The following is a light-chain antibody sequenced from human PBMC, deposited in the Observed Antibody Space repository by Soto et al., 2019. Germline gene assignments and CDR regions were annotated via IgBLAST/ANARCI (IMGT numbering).Light chain of an antibody. J-gene: IGLJ3*02. CDR1: SSDVGGYNY. V-gene: IGLV2-14*01. CDR3: SSYTTSSAWV. CDR2: EVS. Sequence: QSALTQPASVSGPPGQSITISCTGTSSDVGGYNYVSWYQQHPGKAPKLMIYEVSNRPSGVSNRFSGSKSGNTASQIISGLQAEDEADYYCSSYTTSSAWVFGGGTKVTVL.